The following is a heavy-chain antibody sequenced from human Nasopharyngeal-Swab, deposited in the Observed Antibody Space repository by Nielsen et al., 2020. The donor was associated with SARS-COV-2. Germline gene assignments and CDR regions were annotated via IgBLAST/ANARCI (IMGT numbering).Heavy chain of an antibody. Sequence: GGSLRLSCAASEFTMSRNGMHWVRQAPGKGLEWVAYISYSSSTSYYADSVKGRFTISRDNPKNSLYLQMNSLRDEDTALYYCARDVAIVGATLENWGQGTLVTVSS. D-gene: IGHD1-26*01. CDR3: ARDVAIVGATLEN. CDR1: EFTMSRNG. CDR2: ISYSSSTS. V-gene: IGHV3-48*02. J-gene: IGHJ4*02.